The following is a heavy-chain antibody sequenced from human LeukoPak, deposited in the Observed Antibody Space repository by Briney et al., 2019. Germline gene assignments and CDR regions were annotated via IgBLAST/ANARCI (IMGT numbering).Heavy chain of an antibody. V-gene: IGHV3-48*03. CDR3: AREFQNSFDI. J-gene: IGHJ3*02. Sequence: PGGSLRLSCAASGFTFSSYEMNWVRQAPGKGLEWVSYISSRGSTIYCADSVKGRFTFSRDNAKNSLYLQMNSLRAEDTGIYYCAREFQNSFDIWGQGTMVTVSS. D-gene: IGHD2/OR15-2a*01. CDR1: GFTFSSYE. CDR2: ISSRGSTI.